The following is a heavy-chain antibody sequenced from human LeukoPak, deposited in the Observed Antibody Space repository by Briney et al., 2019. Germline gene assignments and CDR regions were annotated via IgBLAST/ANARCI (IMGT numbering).Heavy chain of an antibody. CDR2: IYTSGST. CDR3: ARGGGYYYGMDV. CDR1: GGSFSGYY. V-gene: IGHV4-59*10. D-gene: IGHD3-16*01. Sequence: SETLSLTCAVYGGSFSGYYWSWIRQPPGKGLEWIGRIYTSGSTNYNPSLKSRVTMSVDTSKNQFSLKLSSVTAADTAVYYCARGGGYYYGMDVWGQGTTVTVSS. J-gene: IGHJ6*02.